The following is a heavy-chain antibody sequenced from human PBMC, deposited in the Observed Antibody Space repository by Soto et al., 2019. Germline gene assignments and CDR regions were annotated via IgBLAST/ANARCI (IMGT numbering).Heavy chain of an antibody. CDR2: ISSSSSYI. Sequence: GGSLRLSCAASGFTFSSYSMNWVRQAPGKGLEWVSSISSSSSYIYYADSVKGRFTISRDNAKNSLYLQMNSLRAEDTAVYYCAREAATVTTLAFDIWGQGTMVTVSS. J-gene: IGHJ3*02. D-gene: IGHD4-17*01. CDR3: AREAATVTTLAFDI. V-gene: IGHV3-21*01. CDR1: GFTFSSYS.